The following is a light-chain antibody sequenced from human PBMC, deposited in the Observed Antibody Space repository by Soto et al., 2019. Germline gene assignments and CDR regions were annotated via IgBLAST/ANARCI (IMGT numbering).Light chain of an antibody. CDR3: TSYRSSSTPVV. Sequence: QSALTQPASVSGSPGQSITISCTGTSSDVGGYNYVSWYQQHPGKAPKLMIYEVTNRPPGVSNRFSGSKSGNTASLTISGLQAEDEADYYCTSYRSSSTPVVFGGGTQLTVL. CDR2: EVT. J-gene: IGLJ2*01. V-gene: IGLV2-14*01. CDR1: SSDVGGYNY.